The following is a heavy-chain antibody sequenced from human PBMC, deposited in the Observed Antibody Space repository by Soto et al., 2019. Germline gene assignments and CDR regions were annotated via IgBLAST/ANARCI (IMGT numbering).Heavy chain of an antibody. CDR2: INAGNGNT. CDR3: ASSYCISTSCPPYYGMDV. J-gene: IGHJ6*02. Sequence: GASVKVSCKASGYTFTSYAMHWVRQAPGQRLEWMGWINAGNGNTKYSQKFQGRVTITRDTSASTAYMELRSLRSEGTAVYYCASSYCISTSCPPYYGMDVWGQGTTVTVSS. CDR1: GYTFTSYA. V-gene: IGHV1-3*01. D-gene: IGHD2-2*01.